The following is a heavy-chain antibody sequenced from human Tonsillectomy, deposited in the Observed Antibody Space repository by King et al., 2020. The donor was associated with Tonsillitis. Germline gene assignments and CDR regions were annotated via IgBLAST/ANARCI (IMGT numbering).Heavy chain of an antibody. D-gene: IGHD6-13*01. J-gene: IGHJ3*02. CDR3: AREPYSSSWDDAFDI. CDR1: GYTFTGYY. CDR2: INPKIVGT. Sequence: QLVQSGAEVKKPGASVKVSCKASGYTFTGYYMHWVRQAPGHGLEWMGWINPKIVGTNYEQKFQGRVTMTRDTSISTAYMELSRLRSDDTAVYYCAREPYSSSWDDAFDIWGQGTMVTVSS. V-gene: IGHV1-2*02.